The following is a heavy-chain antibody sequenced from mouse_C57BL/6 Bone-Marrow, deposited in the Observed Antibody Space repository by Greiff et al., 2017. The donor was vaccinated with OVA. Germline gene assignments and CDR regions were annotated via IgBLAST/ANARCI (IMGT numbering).Heavy chain of an antibody. CDR1: GFTFSSYG. J-gene: IGHJ2*01. Sequence: EVKLMESGGDLVKPGGSLKLSCAASGFTFSSYGMSWVRQTPDKRLEWVATISSGGSYTYYPDSVKGRFTISRDNAKNTLYLQMSSLKSEDTAMYYCARQDYGDYWGQGTTLTVSS. CDR2: ISSGGSYT. CDR3: ARQDYGDY. D-gene: IGHD1-1*01. V-gene: IGHV5-6*01.